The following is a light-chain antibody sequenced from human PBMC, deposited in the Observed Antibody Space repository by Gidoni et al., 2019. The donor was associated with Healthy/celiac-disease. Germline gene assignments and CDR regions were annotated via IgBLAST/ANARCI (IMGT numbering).Light chain of an antibody. CDR3: QQYNSYPWT. J-gene: IGKJ1*01. CDR2: KAS. CDR1: QSLSSW. Sequence: DIQITQSPSTLSASVGDRVTITCRASQSLSSWLAWYQQKPGKAPKLLIYKASSLESGVPSRCSGSGSGTEFTLTISSLQPDDFATYYCQQYNSYPWTFGQGTKVEIK. V-gene: IGKV1-5*03.